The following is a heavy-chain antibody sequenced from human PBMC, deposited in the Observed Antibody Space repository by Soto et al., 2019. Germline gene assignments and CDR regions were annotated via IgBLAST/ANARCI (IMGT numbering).Heavy chain of an antibody. D-gene: IGHD6-13*01. CDR3: AREVYSSTYFDS. J-gene: IGHJ4*02. Sequence: QITLKESGPTLVRPTQTLTLTCTFSGFSLSTSGVGVGWIRQPLGKALEWLAVIYWDDDHRYSPSLRTRLTITKDTSKNQVFLTMTKLDPADTATYYCAREVYSSTYFDSWGQGTLVTVSS. CDR1: GFSLSTSGVG. CDR2: IYWDDDH. V-gene: IGHV2-5*02.